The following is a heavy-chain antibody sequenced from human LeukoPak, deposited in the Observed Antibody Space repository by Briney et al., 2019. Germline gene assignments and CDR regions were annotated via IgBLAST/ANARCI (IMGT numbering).Heavy chain of an antibody. J-gene: IGHJ4*02. CDR3: ARTLANSGWYMN. CDR1: GFTFSSYS. V-gene: IGHV3-21*01. CDR2: ISSGSGYI. D-gene: IGHD6-19*01. Sequence: GRSLRLSCAASGFTFSSYSMNWVRQAPGKGLEWVSSISSGSGYIYYADSVKGRFTISRDNAKNSLYLQMNSLRAEDTAVYYCARTLANSGWYMNWGQGILVTVSS.